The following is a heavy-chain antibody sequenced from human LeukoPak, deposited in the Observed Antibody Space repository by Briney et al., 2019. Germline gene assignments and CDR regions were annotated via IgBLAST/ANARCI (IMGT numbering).Heavy chain of an antibody. J-gene: IGHJ4*02. CDR2: ISYDGSNK. CDR3: AKGSMGGYSAGISMTVVRPGIDY. V-gene: IGHV3-30*18. D-gene: IGHD3-22*01. CDR1: GFTFRSYG. Sequence: GGCLRLSCAASGFTFRSYGMHWVRQAPGKGLEWVAVISYDGSNKYYADSVKGRFTISRDNSKNTLYLQMNSLRAEDTAVYYCAKGSMGGYSAGISMTVVRPGIDYWGQGTLVTVSS.